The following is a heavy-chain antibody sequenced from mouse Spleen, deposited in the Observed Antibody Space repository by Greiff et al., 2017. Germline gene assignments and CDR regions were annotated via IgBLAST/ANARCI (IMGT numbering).Heavy chain of an antibody. CDR3: AREGNWDYFDY. D-gene: IGHD4-1*01. Sequence: VQLQQSGAELVKPGASVKLSCKASGYTFTSYWMHWVKLRPGQGFEWIGEINPSNGGTNYNEKFKSKATLTVDKPSSTAYMQLSSLTSEDSAVYYCAREGNWDYFDYWGQGTTLTVSS. CDR2: INPSNGGT. CDR1: GYTFTSYW. J-gene: IGHJ2*01. V-gene: IGHV1-53*01.